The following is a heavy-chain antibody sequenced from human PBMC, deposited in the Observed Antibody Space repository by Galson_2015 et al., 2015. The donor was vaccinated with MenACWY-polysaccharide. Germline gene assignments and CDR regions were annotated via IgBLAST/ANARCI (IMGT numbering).Heavy chain of an antibody. CDR2: VSGSGGNT. D-gene: IGHD3-16*01. J-gene: IGHJ4*02. V-gene: IGHV3-23*01. CDR3: AGKDRGDSVGGLFNF. CDR1: GFTFINFG. Sequence: SLRLSCAASGFTFINFGMNWVRQAPGKGLELVSSVSGSGGNTYYADSVRGRFTISRDNSKNTLYLQMRSLRAEDTATYFCAGKDRGDSVGGLFNFWGPGTPVIVAA.